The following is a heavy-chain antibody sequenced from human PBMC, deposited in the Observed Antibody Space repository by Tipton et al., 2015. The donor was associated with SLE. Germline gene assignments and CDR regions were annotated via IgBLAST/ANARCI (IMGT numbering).Heavy chain of an antibody. CDR1: GGSISSDY. CDR2: LYSGGSP. Sequence: LRLSCNVSGGSISSDYWSWIRQPPGKGLEWIGDLYSGGSPNYNPSLKSRVTISVDTSKNQFSLKLSSVTAADTAVYYCARDLTWGQGTLVTVSS. CDR3: ARDLT. V-gene: IGHV4-59*12. J-gene: IGHJ5*02.